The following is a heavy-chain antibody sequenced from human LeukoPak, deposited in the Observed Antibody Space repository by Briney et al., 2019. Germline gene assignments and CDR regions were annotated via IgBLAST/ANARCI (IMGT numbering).Heavy chain of an antibody. CDR1: GGSISSYY. D-gene: IGHD4-17*01. Sequence: SETLSLTCTVSGGSISSYYWSWIRQPPGKGLEWIGYIYYSGSTIYNPSLKSRVTISVDTSKNQFSLKLSSVTAADTAVYYCARQRGNDYGDLEFDYWGQGTLVTVSS. V-gene: IGHV4-59*08. J-gene: IGHJ4*02. CDR2: IYYSGST. CDR3: ARQRGNDYGDLEFDY.